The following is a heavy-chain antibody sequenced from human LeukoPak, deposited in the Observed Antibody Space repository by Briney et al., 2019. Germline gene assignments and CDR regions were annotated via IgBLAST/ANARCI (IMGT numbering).Heavy chain of an antibody. J-gene: IGHJ4*02. CDR1: GFTFSSYW. CDR3: AKDDVGPYYYDSSGPDY. CDR2: IKQDGSEK. V-gene: IGHV3-7*03. Sequence: GGSLRLSCAASGFTFSSYWMSWVRQAPGKGLEWVANIKQDGSEKYYVDSVKGRFTISRDNAKNSLYLQMNSLRAEDTAVYYCAKDDVGPYYYDSSGPDYWGQGTLVTVSS. D-gene: IGHD3-22*01.